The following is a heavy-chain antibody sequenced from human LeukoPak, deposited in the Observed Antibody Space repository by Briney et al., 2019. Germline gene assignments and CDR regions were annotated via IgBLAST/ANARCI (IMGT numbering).Heavy chain of an antibody. CDR3: TKEFYGDYL. CDR2: ISGDGSTP. D-gene: IGHD4-17*01. CDR1: GFTFSNYW. V-gene: IGHV3-74*01. J-gene: IGHJ4*02. Sequence: PGGSLRLSCAASGFTFSNYWMHWVRQAPGKGLVWVSRISGDGSTPRYADSVKGRFTISRDNAKNTLYLQMNSLRVEDTAVYYCTKEFYGDYLWGQGTLVTVSS.